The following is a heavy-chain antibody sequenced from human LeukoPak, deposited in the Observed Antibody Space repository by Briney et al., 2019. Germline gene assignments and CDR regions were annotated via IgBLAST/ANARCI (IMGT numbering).Heavy chain of an antibody. Sequence: SETLSLTCTVSGGSISSYYWSWIRQPPGKGLEGIGYLYTSGSTNYNPSLKSRVTISVDTSKNQFSLKLSSVTAADTAVYYCARHLVLGYFDYWGQGTLVTVSS. CDR3: ARHLVLGYFDY. CDR1: GGSISSYY. V-gene: IGHV4-4*09. CDR2: LYTSGST. J-gene: IGHJ4*02. D-gene: IGHD2-8*02.